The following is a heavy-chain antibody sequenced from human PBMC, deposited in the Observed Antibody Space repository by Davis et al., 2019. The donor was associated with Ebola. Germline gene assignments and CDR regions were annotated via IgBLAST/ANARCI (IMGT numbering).Heavy chain of an antibody. V-gene: IGHV1-69*05. CDR2: IIPIFGTA. CDR3: VRGGDIVVVPVARFDY. J-gene: IGHJ4*02. D-gene: IGHD2-2*01. Sequence: AASVKVFCKASGGTFSSYAISWVRQAPGQGLEWMGGIIPIFGTANYAQKFQGRVTMTRDTSTSTVYMELSSLGSEDTAVYYCVRGGDIVVVPVARFDYWGQGTLVTVSS. CDR1: GGTFSSYA.